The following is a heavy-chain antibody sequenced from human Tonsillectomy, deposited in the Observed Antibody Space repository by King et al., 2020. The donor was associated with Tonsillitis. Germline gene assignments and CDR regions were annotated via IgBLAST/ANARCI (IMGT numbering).Heavy chain of an antibody. D-gene: IGHD4-23*01. Sequence: VQLVESGGGVVQPGRSLRLSCAASGFTFSSYGMHWVRQAPGKGLEWVAVISYDGSNKYYADSVKGRFTISRDNSKNTLYLQMNSLRAEDTAVYYCAKAASDYGGKTYFYYYGMDVWGQGTTVTVSS. CDR3: AKAASDYGGKTYFYYYGMDV. CDR1: GFTFSSYG. J-gene: IGHJ6*02. CDR2: ISYDGSNK. V-gene: IGHV3-30*18.